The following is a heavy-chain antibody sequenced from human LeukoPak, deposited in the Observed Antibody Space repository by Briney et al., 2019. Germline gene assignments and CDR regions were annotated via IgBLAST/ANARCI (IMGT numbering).Heavy chain of an antibody. CDR1: GYTFTGYY. Sequence: ASVKVSCKASGYTFTGYYMHWVRQAPGQGLEWMGWIHPNSGATHYVQKFRGRVTMTRDTSISTVYMELSSLKFDDTAVYYCARYTAGVTGADYWGQGTLVTVST. D-gene: IGHD2-8*02. CDR2: IHPNSGAT. J-gene: IGHJ4*02. CDR3: ARYTAGVTGADY. V-gene: IGHV1-2*02.